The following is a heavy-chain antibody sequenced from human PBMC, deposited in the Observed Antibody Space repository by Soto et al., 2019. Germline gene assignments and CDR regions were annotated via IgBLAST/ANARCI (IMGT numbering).Heavy chain of an antibody. CDR3: AKELRVATIFSAFDI. J-gene: IGHJ3*02. CDR2: ISWNSGSI. V-gene: IGHV3-9*01. CDR1: AFTFDDYA. Sequence: PGGSLRLSCAASAFTFDDYAMHWVRQAPGKGLEWVSGISWNSGSIGYADSVKGRFTISRDNAKNSLYLQMNSLRAEDTALYYCAKELRVATIFSAFDIWGQGTMVTVS. D-gene: IGHD5-12*01.